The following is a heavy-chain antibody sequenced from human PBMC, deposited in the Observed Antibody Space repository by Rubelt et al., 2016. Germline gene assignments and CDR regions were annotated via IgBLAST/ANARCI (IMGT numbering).Heavy chain of an antibody. CDR3: ARAVDSSGYYLGY. CDR2: INHSGST. D-gene: IGHD3-22*01. J-gene: IGHJ4*02. Sequence: QVQLQQWGAGLLKPSETLSLTCAVYGGSFSGYYWSWIRQPPGKGLEWIGEINHSGSTNYNPSLKSRVTRSVDTSKNQFSLKLSSVTAADTAVYYCARAVDSSGYYLGYWGQGTLVTVSS. V-gene: IGHV4-34*01. CDR1: GGSFSGYY.